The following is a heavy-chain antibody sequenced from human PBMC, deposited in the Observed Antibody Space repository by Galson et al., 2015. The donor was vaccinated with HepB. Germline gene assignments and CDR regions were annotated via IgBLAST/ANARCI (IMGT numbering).Heavy chain of an antibody. CDR3: ARVGLTMRFDP. CDR2: INAGNGNT. D-gene: IGHD3-3*01. V-gene: IGHV1-3*01. J-gene: IGHJ5*02. CDR1: GYTFTSYA. Sequence: SVKVSCKASGYTFTSYAMHWVRQAPGQRLEWMGWINAGNGNTKYSQKFQGRVTITRDTSANTAYMELSSLRSEDTAVYYCARVGLTMRFDPWGQGTLVAVSS.